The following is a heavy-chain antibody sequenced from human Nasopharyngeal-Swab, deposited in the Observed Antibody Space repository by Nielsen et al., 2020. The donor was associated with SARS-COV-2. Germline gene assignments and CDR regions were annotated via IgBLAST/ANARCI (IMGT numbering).Heavy chain of an antibody. CDR2: IYPGGNT. CDR3: ARALGESHAY. Sequence: GESLKISCAASGFTVSSHYMYWVRQAPGRGLEWVSVIYPGGNTYFADSVRGRFTISRDTSKNTVYLQMNSLRAEDTAVYYCARALGESHAYWGQGTLVTVSS. J-gene: IGHJ4*02. CDR1: GFTVSSHY. D-gene: IGHD2-21*01. V-gene: IGHV3-53*01.